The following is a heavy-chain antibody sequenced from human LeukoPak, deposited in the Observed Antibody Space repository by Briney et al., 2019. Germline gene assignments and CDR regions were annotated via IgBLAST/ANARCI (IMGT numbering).Heavy chain of an antibody. CDR2: IKQDGSKK. CDR1: GFPFSSYW. CDR3: ANVITYYDFWSGQYNWFDP. J-gene: IGHJ5*02. D-gene: IGHD3-3*01. Sequence: GGSLRLSCVASGFPFSSYWMTWVRQAPGKGLEWVANIKQDGSKKSYVDSVKGRFTISRDNAKNSLYLQMNSLRAEDTAIYYCANVITYYDFWSGQYNWFDPWGQGTLVTVSS. V-gene: IGHV3-7*01.